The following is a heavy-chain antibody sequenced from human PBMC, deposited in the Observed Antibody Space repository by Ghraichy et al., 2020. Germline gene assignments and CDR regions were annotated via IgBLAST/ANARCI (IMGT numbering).Heavy chain of an antibody. J-gene: IGHJ4*02. CDR2: INHSGST. D-gene: IGHD3-22*01. Sequence: SETLSLTCAVYGGSFSGYYWSWIRQPPGKGLEWIGEINHSGSTNYNPSLKSRVTISVDTSKNQFSLKLSSVTAADTAVYYCASSPEAPYYYDSSGYYPAPYYFDYWGQGTLVTVSS. CDR1: GGSFSGYY. CDR3: ASSPEAPYYYDSSGYYPAPYYFDY. V-gene: IGHV4-34*01.